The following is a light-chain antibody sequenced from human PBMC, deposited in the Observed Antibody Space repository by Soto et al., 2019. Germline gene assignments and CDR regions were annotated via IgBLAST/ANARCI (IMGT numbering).Light chain of an antibody. J-gene: IGLJ2*01. CDR1: SRYVGGYNY. Sequence: QSALTQPASVSGSPGQAITISCTGTSRYVGGYNYVSWYQQHPGRAPKLMIYEVGNRPSGVYNRFPGSKSGNTSSLTISGLQADDDADYYCSSYTSSSTLIFGGGTKLTVL. CDR2: EVG. V-gene: IGLV2-14*01. CDR3: SSYTSSSTLI.